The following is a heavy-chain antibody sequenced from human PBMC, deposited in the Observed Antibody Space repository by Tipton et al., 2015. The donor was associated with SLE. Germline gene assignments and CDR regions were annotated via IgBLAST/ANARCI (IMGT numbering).Heavy chain of an antibody. V-gene: IGHV4-61*09. CDR1: GVSVSSGNYY. Sequence: TLSLTCTVSGVSVSSGNYYWSWIRQPAGKELEWLGHIYTRGDTNYNPPLRRRVTISLDTSRNQFSLTVTSVTAADTAIYYCAREQTQWQLLGWLDPWGQGTLVTVSS. CDR2: IYTRGDT. D-gene: IGHD6-19*01. CDR3: AREQTQWQLLGWLDP. J-gene: IGHJ5*02.